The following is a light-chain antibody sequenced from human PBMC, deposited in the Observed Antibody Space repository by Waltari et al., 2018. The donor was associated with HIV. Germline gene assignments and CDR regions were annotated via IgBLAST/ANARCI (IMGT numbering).Light chain of an antibody. J-gene: IGLJ3*02. V-gene: IGLV1-44*01. CDR1: SAKLCSTT. Sequence: SLLTHQPSTSSTPGPGVPLSFSASSAKLCSTTANCYPQVPGTAPKLLIYSNNQRASGVPDRFSGSKYGNSASLDISGRQCEDEDDYYCAAWHDSLNGSWVFGGGTKLTVL. CDR3: AAWHDSLNGSWV. CDR2: SNN.